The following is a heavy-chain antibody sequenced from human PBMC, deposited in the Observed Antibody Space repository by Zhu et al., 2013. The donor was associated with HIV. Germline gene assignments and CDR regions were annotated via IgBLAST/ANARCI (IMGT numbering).Heavy chain of an antibody. CDR1: GGTFRNFA. V-gene: IGHV1-69*01. CDR3: ARGTLRDSLGLPVVPAAIHGDFYYDMDV. CDR2: IIPIFRTA. Sequence: QVQLVQSGAEVKKPGSSVKVSCKASGGTFRNFAISWVRQAPGQGLEWMGGIIPIFRTADYTQKFQGRVTITADDSMSTAYMELSSLRSDDTAVYYCARGTLRDSLGLPVVPAAIHGDFYYDMDVWGQGTTVTVSS. D-gene: IGHD2-2*02. J-gene: IGHJ6*02.